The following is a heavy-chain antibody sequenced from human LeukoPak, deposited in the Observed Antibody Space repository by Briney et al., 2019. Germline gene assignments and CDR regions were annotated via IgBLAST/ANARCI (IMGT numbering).Heavy chain of an antibody. CDR2: ISSSSSYI. V-gene: IGHV3-21*01. Sequence: GGSLRLSCAASGFTFSSYSMNWVRQAPGKGLEWVSSISSSSSYIYYADSVKGRFTIPRDNAKNSLYLQMNSLRAEDTAVYYCASEFLYYDILTGYPTHNFFDYWGQGTLVTVSS. D-gene: IGHD3-9*01. CDR1: GFTFSSYS. CDR3: ASEFLYYDILTGYPTHNFFDY. J-gene: IGHJ4*02.